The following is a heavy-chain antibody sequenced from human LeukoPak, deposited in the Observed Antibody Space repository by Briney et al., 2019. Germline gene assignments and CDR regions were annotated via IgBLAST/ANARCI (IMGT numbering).Heavy chain of an antibody. Sequence: SETLSLTCTVSGYSISSGYYWGWIRQPPGKGLEWIGSIHHSGSTNYNPPLKSRVTISLDTSKNQFSLKLSSVTAADTAVYYCARAYGGNSQYFQHWGQGTLVTVSS. V-gene: IGHV4-38-2*02. J-gene: IGHJ1*01. CDR3: ARAYGGNSQYFQH. D-gene: IGHD4-23*01. CDR2: IHHSGST. CDR1: GYSISSGYY.